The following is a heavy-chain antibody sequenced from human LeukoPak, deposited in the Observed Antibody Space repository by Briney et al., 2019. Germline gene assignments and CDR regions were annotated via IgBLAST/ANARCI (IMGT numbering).Heavy chain of an antibody. CDR1: GGTFSSYA. CDR2: IIPIFGTA. Sequence: ASVKVSCKASGGTFSSYAISWVRQAPGQGLEWMGGIIPIFGTANYAQKFQGRVTITADESTSTAYMGLSSLRSEDTAVYYCARDLPFEGVLEWLLEYWGQGTLVTVSS. J-gene: IGHJ1*01. CDR3: ARDLPFEGVLEWLLEY. V-gene: IGHV1-69*13. D-gene: IGHD3-3*01.